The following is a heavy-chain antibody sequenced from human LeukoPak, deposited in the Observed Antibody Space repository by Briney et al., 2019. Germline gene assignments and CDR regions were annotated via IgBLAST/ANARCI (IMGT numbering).Heavy chain of an antibody. CDR3: ARGPGTVGLSP. CDR1: GGSFTNYY. CDR2: INHSGDT. V-gene: IGHV4-34*01. Sequence: PSETLSLTCNVSGGSFTNYYWSWIRQTPEMGLEWIGQINHSGDTSYNPSLRSRITLSVDRSKNQFSLKVTSVTAADTGVYYCARGPGTVGLSPWGQGTLVTVSS. J-gene: IGHJ5*02. D-gene: IGHD1/OR15-1a*01.